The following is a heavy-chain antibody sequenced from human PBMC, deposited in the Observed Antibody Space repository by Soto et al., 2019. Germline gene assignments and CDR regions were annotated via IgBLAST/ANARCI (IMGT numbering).Heavy chain of an antibody. CDR3: ARDLGQQLFDY. D-gene: IGHD6-13*01. Sequence: QVQLVPSGAEVKKPGASVKVSCKASGYTFTSYGISWVRQAPGQGLEWRGWISAYNGNKKYAQKLQGRVTMTTDTSPSTAYMELRSLRSDDTSVYYCARDLGQQLFDYWGQGTLVTVSS. CDR2: ISAYNGNK. J-gene: IGHJ4*02. CDR1: GYTFTSYG. V-gene: IGHV1-18*01.